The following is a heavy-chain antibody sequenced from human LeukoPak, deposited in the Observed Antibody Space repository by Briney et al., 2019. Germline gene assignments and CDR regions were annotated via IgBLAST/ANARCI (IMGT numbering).Heavy chain of an antibody. CDR1: GSTLSGYW. CDR3: ATVAGKQPSGSSGYYFDC. CDR2: INSDGTST. D-gene: IGHD6-13*01. J-gene: IGHJ4*02. Sequence: PGGSLRLSCAASGSTLSGYWMHWVRQAPGKGLVWVSRINSDGTSTMYADSVKGRFTISRDNAKNTLYLQMNSLRAEDTAVYYCATVAGKQPSGSSGYYFDCWGQGTLVTVSS. V-gene: IGHV3-74*03.